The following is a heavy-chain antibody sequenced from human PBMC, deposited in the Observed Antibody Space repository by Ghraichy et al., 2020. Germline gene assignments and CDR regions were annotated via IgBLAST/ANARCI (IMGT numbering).Heavy chain of an antibody. V-gene: IGHV4-39*01. D-gene: IGHD2-15*01. Sequence: SQTLSLTCTVSGGSISSSSYYWGWIRQPPGKGLEWIGSIYYSGSTYYNPSLKSRVTISVDTSKNQFSLKLSSVTAADTAVYYCASLSDCSGGSCYSHFDYWGHGTLVTVSS. CDR3: ASLSDCSGGSCYSHFDY. CDR2: IYYSGST. J-gene: IGHJ4*01. CDR1: GGSISSSSYY.